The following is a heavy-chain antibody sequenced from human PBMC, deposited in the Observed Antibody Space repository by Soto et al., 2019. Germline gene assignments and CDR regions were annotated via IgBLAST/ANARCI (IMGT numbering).Heavy chain of an antibody. CDR1: GFSLITTEIQ. V-gene: IGHV2-5*02. CDR3: AHRVSLFGMDV. CDR2: IYGDDTK. J-gene: IGHJ6*02. Sequence: QITLKESGPTLVKPTQTLTLTCTFSGFSLITTEIQVAWIRQSPGKALECLAFIYGDDTKSYSPSLRSRLTVTKDTSKNQVVLIMTKRDPGGTGTYYCAHRVSLFGMDVWGQGTRVTVSS.